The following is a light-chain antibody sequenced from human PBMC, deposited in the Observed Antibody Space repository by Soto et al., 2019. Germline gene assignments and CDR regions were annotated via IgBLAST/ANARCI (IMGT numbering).Light chain of an antibody. CDR2: GAS. J-gene: IGKJ5*01. Sequence: EVVMPMSPATLSVSLGDRSTLSCRASQSVSSNLAWYQQKPGQAPRLLIYGASNRATGIPARFSGSGSGTDFTLTISSLEPEDFAVYYCQQCSNWPPSFGQGRRLEIK. V-gene: IGKV3-11*01. CDR1: QSVSSN. CDR3: QQCSNWPPS.